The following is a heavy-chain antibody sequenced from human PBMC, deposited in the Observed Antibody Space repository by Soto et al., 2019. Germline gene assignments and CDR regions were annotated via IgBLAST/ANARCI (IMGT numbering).Heavy chain of an antibody. D-gene: IGHD3-22*01. CDR3: ARGNYYYDSSGYYRGGVFDY. V-gene: IGHV4-31*03. J-gene: IGHJ4*02. CDR2: IYFTGST. CDR1: GGSISSGGYY. Sequence: SETLSLTCTVSGGSISSGGYYWSWIRQHPGKGLEWIGYIYFTGSTYYNPSLKSRLTISLDTSENQFSLKLSSVTAADTAVHYCARGNYYYDSSGYYRGGVFDYWGQGALVTV.